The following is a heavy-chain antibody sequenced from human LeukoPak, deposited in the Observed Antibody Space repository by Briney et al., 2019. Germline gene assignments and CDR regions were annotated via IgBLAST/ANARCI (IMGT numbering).Heavy chain of an antibody. CDR3: ARVWHQYSNYYDSSGYFSFSAIDI. CDR1: GYTFTSYY. Sequence: ASVKVSCKASGYTFTSYYIHWVRQAPGQGLEWMGIINPNGGSTRYGQKFQGRVTMTRDTSTSTVYMELSSLRSEDTAVYYCARVWHQYSNYYDSSGYFSFSAIDIWGQGTMVTVSS. CDR2: INPNGGST. J-gene: IGHJ3*02. D-gene: IGHD3-22*01. V-gene: IGHV1-46*01.